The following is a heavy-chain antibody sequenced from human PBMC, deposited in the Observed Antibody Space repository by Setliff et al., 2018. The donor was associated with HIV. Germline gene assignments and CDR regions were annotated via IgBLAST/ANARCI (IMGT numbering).Heavy chain of an antibody. CDR1: GFTLSHAY. D-gene: IGHD5-18*01. J-gene: IGHJ4*02. Sequence: GGSLRLSCAVSGFTLSHAYMSWVRQAPGKGLEWVARIKGKRDGVTTDYAAPVKGRFIISRDDSKNMLSLQMNNLNTEDSAVYYCTLDVDTFRPQVDYWGQGTLVTVSS. V-gene: IGHV3-15*01. CDR3: TLDVDTFRPQVDY. CDR2: IKGKRDGVTT.